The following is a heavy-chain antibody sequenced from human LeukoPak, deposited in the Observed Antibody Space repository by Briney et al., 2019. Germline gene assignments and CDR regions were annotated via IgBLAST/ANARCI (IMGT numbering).Heavy chain of an antibody. CDR3: ARVSGYDWESFYDY. V-gene: IGHV4-59*01. D-gene: IGHD5-12*01. Sequence: SETLSLTCTVSGGSINNYYWSWIRQPPGKGLEWIGYIIYSGSTNYNPSLKSRLTISVDTSKNQFSLKLSSVTAADTAVYYCARVSGYDWESFYDYWGQGTLVTVSS. CDR1: GGSINNYY. CDR2: IIYSGST. J-gene: IGHJ4*02.